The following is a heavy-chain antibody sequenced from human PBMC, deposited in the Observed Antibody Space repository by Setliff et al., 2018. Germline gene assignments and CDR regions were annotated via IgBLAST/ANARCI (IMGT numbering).Heavy chain of an antibody. Sequence: PSETLSLTCTVAGGSISSGVYYWAWLRQPPGKGLEWIGRIYYRGDTYYNASLKSRLTLSVDTSKNQVSLNLSSVTAADTAVYYCARMSGFLYMDVWGKGTTVTVSS. V-gene: IGHV4-39*01. J-gene: IGHJ6*03. CDR3: ARMSGFLYMDV. CDR1: GGSISSGVYY. D-gene: IGHD3-3*01. CDR2: IYYRGDT.